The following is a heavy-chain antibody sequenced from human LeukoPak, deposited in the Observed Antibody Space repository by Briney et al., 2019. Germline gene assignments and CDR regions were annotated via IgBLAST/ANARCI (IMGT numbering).Heavy chain of an antibody. V-gene: IGHV4-59*01. D-gene: IGHD6-19*01. CDR3: ARAVDWFDP. Sequence: PSETLSLTCTVPGGSISSYCWSWIRQPPGKGLEWIGYIYYSGSTNYNPSLKSRVTISVDTSKNQFSLKLSSVTAADTAVYYCARAVDWFDPWGQGTLVTVSS. CDR1: GGSISSYC. CDR2: IYYSGST. J-gene: IGHJ5*02.